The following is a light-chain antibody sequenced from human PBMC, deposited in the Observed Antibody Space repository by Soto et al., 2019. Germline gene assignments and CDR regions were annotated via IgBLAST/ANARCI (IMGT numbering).Light chain of an antibody. Sequence: AIQLTQSPASLSASVGDRVTITCRASQVISGALAWYQQKPGKAPKLLLYDASSLESGVPLRFSGSGSGTDFTLTISSLQPEDSASYYCQHFNNYPVTFGQETRREIK. CDR1: QVISGA. J-gene: IGKJ5*01. CDR2: DAS. CDR3: QHFNNYPVT. V-gene: IGKV1D-13*01.